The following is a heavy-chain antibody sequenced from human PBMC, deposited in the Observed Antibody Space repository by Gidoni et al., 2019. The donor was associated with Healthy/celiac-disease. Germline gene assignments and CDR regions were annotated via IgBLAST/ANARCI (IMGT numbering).Heavy chain of an antibody. Sequence: QVQLVQSGAEVKKPGSSVKVSCKASGGHFRSYTISWVRTAPGQGLEWMGRIIPILGIANYAQKFQGRVTITADKSTSTAYMELSSLRSEDTAVYYCARDRCSGGSCYRPRWYYYYGMDVWGQGTTVTVSS. J-gene: IGHJ6*02. CDR1: GGHFRSYT. CDR2: IIPILGIA. CDR3: ARDRCSGGSCYRPRWYYYYGMDV. V-gene: IGHV1-69*08. D-gene: IGHD2-15*01.